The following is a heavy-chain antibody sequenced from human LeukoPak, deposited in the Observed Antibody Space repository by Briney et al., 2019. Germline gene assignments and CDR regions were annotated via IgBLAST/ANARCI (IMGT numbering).Heavy chain of an antibody. CDR1: GGSITSYY. D-gene: IGHD6-13*01. CDR3: ARGYSSSWTFDY. CDR2: IYYSGST. J-gene: IGHJ4*02. Sequence: PSETLSLTCTVSGGSITSYYWSWIRQPPGKGLEWIGCIYYSGSTNYNPSLKSRVTISVDTSKNQFSLKLSSVTAADTAVYYCARGYSSSWTFDYWGQGTLVTVSS. V-gene: IGHV4-59*08.